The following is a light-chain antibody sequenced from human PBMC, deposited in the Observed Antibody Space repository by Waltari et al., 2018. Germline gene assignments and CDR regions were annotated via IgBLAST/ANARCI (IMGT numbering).Light chain of an antibody. CDR3: QAWDSSTAEEV. V-gene: IGLV3-1*01. CDR2: QDS. CDR1: KLGDKY. J-gene: IGLJ2*01. Sequence: SYELTQPPSVSVSPGQTASITCSGDKLGDKYACWYQQKPGQSPLLVIYQDSKRPSGIPERFSGSNSGNTATLTISGTQAMDEADYYCQAWDSSTAEEVFGGGTKLTVL.